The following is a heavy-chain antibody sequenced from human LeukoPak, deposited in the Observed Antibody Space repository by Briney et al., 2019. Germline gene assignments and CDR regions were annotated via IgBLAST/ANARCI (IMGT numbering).Heavy chain of an antibody. CDR1: GGSISSYY. CDR2: IYYSGST. Sequence: PSETLSLTCTVSGGSISSYYWSWILQPPGKGLEWIGYIYYSGSTNYNPSLKSRVTISVDTSKNQFSLKLSSVTAADTAVYYCARVSRIPVAEWFDPWGQGTLVTVSS. J-gene: IGHJ5*02. V-gene: IGHV4-59*01. D-gene: IGHD6-19*01. CDR3: ARVSRIPVAEWFDP.